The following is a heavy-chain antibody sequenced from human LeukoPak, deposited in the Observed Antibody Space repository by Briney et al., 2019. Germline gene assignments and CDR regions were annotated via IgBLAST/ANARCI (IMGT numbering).Heavy chain of an antibody. D-gene: IGHD2-2*01. CDR2: TSYDGSNK. Sequence: GRSLRLSCAASGFTFSSYAMHWVRQAPGKGLEWVAVTSYDGSNKYYADSVKGRFTISRDNSKNTLYLQMNSLRAEDTAVYYCARAPTYCSSTSCYYYYYMDVWGKGTTVTVSS. CDR3: ARAPTYCSSTSCYYYYYMDV. CDR1: GFTFSSYA. J-gene: IGHJ6*03. V-gene: IGHV3-30*01.